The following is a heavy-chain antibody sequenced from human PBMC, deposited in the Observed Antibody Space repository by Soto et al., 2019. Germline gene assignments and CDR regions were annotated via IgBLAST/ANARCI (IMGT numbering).Heavy chain of an antibody. Sequence: QVQLQESGPGLVKPSQTLSLTCTVSGGSISSGGYYWSWIRQHPGKGLEWIGYIYYSGSTYYNPFPKSRGNKTRDTAKNQFSLEPGSVAAADPAVYYCAREPLTWGQGTLVTVSS. CDR2: IYYSGST. CDR3: AREPLT. V-gene: IGHV4-31*03. CDR1: GGSISSGGYY. J-gene: IGHJ4*02.